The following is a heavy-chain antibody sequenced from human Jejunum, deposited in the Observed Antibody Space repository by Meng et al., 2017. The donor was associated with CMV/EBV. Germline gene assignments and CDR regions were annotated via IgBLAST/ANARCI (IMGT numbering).Heavy chain of an antibody. J-gene: IGHJ5*02. CDR1: GDSVSSNRAA. Sequence: GDSVSSNRAAWNWIRQSPSRGLEWLGRTYYRSNWSTDYALSVKSRITISPDTSKNQVSLHLTNLTPEDTAMYYCVRSSTTGGFDPWGQGTLVTVSS. CDR3: VRSSTTGGFDP. CDR2: TYYRSNWST. V-gene: IGHV6-1*01. D-gene: IGHD7-27*01.